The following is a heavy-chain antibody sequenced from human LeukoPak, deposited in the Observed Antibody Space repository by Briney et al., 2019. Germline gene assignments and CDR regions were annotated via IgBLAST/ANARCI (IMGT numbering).Heavy chain of an antibody. CDR3: ASGERTTYAFDI. CDR1: GVSISSGGYS. CDR2: IYHSGST. J-gene: IGHJ3*02. V-gene: IGHV4-30-2*01. Sequence: SETLSLTCAVSGVSISSGGYSWSWIRQPPGKGLEWIGYIYHSGSTYYNPSLKSRVTISVDRSMNQFSLKLSSVTAADTAVYYCASGERTTYAFDIWGQGTMVTVSS. D-gene: IGHD1-1*01.